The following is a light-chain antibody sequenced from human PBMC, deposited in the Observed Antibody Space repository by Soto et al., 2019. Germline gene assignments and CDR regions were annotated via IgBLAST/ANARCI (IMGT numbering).Light chain of an antibody. V-gene: IGLV1-40*01. CDR3: QSYDNTLSASA. J-gene: IGLJ2*01. Sequence: QAVVTQPPSGSGAPGQRVTISCTGSSSNIGAGHVVHWYQQFPGRAPNLLIYGSSNRPSGVPDRFSGSKSGTSASLAITGLQAEDEADYYCQSYDNTLSASAFGGGTKLTVL. CDR1: SSNIGAGHV. CDR2: GSS.